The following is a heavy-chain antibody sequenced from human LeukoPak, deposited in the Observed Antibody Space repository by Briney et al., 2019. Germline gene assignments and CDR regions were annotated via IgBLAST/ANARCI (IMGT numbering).Heavy chain of an antibody. CDR1: GGSISSYF. Sequence: SETLSLTCRVSGGSISSYFWTWIRQPPGKGLEWIGYIYYSGSTNYNPSLKSRVTISVDTSKNQFSLKLSSVTAADTAVYYCARARSIAAYYYYYGMDVWGQGTTVTVSS. CDR3: ARARSIAAYYYYYGMDV. V-gene: IGHV4-59*12. CDR2: IYYSGST. J-gene: IGHJ6*02. D-gene: IGHD6-6*01.